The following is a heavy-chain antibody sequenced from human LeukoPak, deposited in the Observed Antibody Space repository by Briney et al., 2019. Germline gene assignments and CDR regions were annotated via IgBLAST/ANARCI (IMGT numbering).Heavy chain of an antibody. J-gene: IGHJ4*02. CDR3: AKPYNSGWSPFDY. CDR2: IKQDGSEK. D-gene: IGHD6-19*01. Sequence: GGSLRLSCTASGFTFSTSWMNWVRQAPGKGLEGVANIKQDGSEKYYVDSVKGRFTISRDNPKNSLSLQMNSLRAEDTAVYYCAKPYNSGWSPFDYWGQGTLVTVSS. CDR1: GFTFSTSW. V-gene: IGHV3-7*05.